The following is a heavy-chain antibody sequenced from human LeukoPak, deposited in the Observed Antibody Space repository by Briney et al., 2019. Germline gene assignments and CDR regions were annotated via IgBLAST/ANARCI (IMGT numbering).Heavy chain of an antibody. Sequence: TGGSLRLSCAASGFTFSSYSMNWVRQAPGKGLEWVSSISSSSYIYYADSVKGRFTISRDNSKNTLYLQMNSLRAEDTAVYYCAKDLRTTSGLGFFDYWGQGTLVTVSS. CDR2: ISSSSYI. CDR3: AKDLRTTSGLGFFDY. V-gene: IGHV3-21*04. CDR1: GFTFSSYS. J-gene: IGHJ4*02. D-gene: IGHD4-17*01.